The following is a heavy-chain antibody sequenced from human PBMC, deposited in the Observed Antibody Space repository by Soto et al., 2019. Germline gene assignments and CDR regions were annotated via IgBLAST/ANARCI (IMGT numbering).Heavy chain of an antibody. J-gene: IGHJ6*02. CDR2: ISGSGGST. V-gene: IGHV3-23*01. Sequence: PGGSLRLSSAASGFNFISYAMSWVRQAPGKGLEWVSAISGSGGSTYYADSVKGRFTISRDNSKNTLYLQMNSLRAEDTAVYYCASLVVPAAISYYYYGMDVWGQGTTVTVSS. CDR3: ASLVVPAAISYYYYGMDV. CDR1: GFNFISYA. D-gene: IGHD2-2*01.